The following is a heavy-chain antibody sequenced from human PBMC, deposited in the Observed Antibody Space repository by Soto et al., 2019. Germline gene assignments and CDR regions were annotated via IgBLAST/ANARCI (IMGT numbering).Heavy chain of an antibody. CDR1: GYTFTSYG. CDR3: ARVQGPYYYYYIDV. D-gene: IGHD1-1*01. Sequence: QVQLVQSGAEVKKPGASVKVSCKASGYTFTSYGLSWVRQAPGPGLVWMGWISAYNGNTNYAQKLQGRVTMTTDTSPSTAYMELRSLRSDDTAVYYCARVQGPYYYYYIDVWGKGTTVTVSS. V-gene: IGHV1-18*01. CDR2: ISAYNGNT. J-gene: IGHJ6*03.